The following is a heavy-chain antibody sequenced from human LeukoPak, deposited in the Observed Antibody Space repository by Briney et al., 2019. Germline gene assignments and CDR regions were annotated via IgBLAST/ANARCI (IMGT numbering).Heavy chain of an antibody. V-gene: IGHV7-4-1*02. Sequence: GASVKVSCKASGYTFTSYAMNWVRQAPGQGLEWMGWINTNTGNPTYAQGFTGRFVFSLDTSVSTAYLQISSLKAEDTAVYYRAREGGVRGVIISSWFDPWGQGTLVTVSS. CDR2: INTNTGNP. J-gene: IGHJ5*02. CDR3: AREGGVRGVIISSWFDP. CDR1: GYTFTSYA. D-gene: IGHD3-10*01.